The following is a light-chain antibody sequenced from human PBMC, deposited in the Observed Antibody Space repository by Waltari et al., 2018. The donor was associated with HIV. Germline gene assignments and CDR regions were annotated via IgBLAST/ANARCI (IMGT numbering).Light chain of an antibody. V-gene: IGLV2-14*01. Sequence: QSALTQPASVSGSPGQSIPISCTGTSSDVGGYNYVPWYQQPPGKAPKLMIYEVSNRPSGVSNRFSGSKSGNTASLTISGLQAEDEADYYCSSYTSSSTPHVVFGGGTKLTVL. CDR1: SSDVGGYNY. J-gene: IGLJ2*01. CDR2: EVS. CDR3: SSYTSSSTPHVV.